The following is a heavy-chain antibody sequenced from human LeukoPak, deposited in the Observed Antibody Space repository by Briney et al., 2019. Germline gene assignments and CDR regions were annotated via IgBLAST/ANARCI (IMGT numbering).Heavy chain of an antibody. CDR2: VNPNSGNT. J-gene: IGHJ4*02. V-gene: IGHV1-8*01. CDR3: ARGRNGYNRHDY. D-gene: IGHD5-24*01. CDR1: GYTFTSYD. Sequence: ASVKVSCKASGYTFTSYDINWVRQATGQGLEWMGWVNPNSGNTGYAQKFQGRVTMTRNTSISTAYMELSSLRSEDTAVYYCARGRNGYNRHDYWGQGTLVTVSS.